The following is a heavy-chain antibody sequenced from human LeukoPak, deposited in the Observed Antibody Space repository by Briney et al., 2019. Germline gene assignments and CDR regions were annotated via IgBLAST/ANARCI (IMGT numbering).Heavy chain of an antibody. CDR3: ARTDCSGSSCYKIHYFDY. CDR1: GFTLSSHG. Sequence: GGSLRLSCAASGFTLSSHGMSWVRQAPGKGLEWVSLISGSGGSTYYADSVKGRFTISRDNSKNTLYLQMNSLRAEDTAVYYCARTDCSGSSCYKIHYFDYWGQGTLVTVSS. CDR2: ISGSGGST. V-gene: IGHV3-23*01. J-gene: IGHJ4*02. D-gene: IGHD2-15*01.